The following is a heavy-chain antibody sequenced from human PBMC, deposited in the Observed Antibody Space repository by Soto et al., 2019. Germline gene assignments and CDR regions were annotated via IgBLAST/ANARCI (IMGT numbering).Heavy chain of an antibody. D-gene: IGHD3-9*01. CDR3: AREYYGVLTGYYNDY. CDR1: GFTFSSYA. CDR2: ISGDGGST. Sequence: PGGSLRLSCAASGFTFSSYAMSWVRQAPGKGLEWVSAISGDGGSTYYADSANGRFTVSRDNAANTLYLQMSSLRAEDTAVYYCAREYYGVLTGYYNDYWGQGTLVTVSS. J-gene: IGHJ4*02. V-gene: IGHV3-23*01.